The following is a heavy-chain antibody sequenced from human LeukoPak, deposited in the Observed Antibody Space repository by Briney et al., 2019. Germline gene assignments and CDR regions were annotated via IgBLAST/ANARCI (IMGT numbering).Heavy chain of an antibody. D-gene: IGHD3-10*01. Sequence: ASVKVSCKVSGYTLTELSMHWVRQAPGKGLEWMGGFDPEDGETIYAQKFQGRVTMTEDTSTDTAYMELSSLRSEDTAVHYCATRNYYGSGSYYNIDYWGQGTLVTVSS. J-gene: IGHJ4*02. CDR2: FDPEDGET. CDR3: ATRNYYGSGSYYNIDY. V-gene: IGHV1-24*01. CDR1: GYTLTELS.